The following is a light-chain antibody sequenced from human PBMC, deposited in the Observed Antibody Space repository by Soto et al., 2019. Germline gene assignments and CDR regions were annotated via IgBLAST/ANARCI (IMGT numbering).Light chain of an antibody. Sequence: ERVMTQFPATLSVSPGAKATLSCRASQTVSNNLAWYQQKPGQAPRLLIYFASTRATGFPARFSGSGSGTEFKLTISNLQSEDSAVYYCQHYNEWPLTFGGGNKLETK. CDR3: QHYNEWPLT. V-gene: IGKV3-15*01. J-gene: IGKJ4*01. CDR1: QTVSNN. CDR2: FAS.